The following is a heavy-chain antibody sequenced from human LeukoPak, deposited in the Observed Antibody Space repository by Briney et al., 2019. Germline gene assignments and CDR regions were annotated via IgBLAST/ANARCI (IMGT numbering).Heavy chain of an antibody. V-gene: IGHV4-39*01. CDR2: IYYSGST. CDR3: GRHWRDMYYCDY. J-gene: IGHJ4*02. CDR1: GGSFSSSSYY. Sequence: SETLSLTCTVSGGSFSSSSYYWGWIRQPPGKGLEWIGSIYYSGSTYYNPSLKSRVTISVDTSKNQFSLKLGYVTDADTAVSFCGRHWRDMYYCDYWRQGTVVTVSP. D-gene: IGHD2-21*02.